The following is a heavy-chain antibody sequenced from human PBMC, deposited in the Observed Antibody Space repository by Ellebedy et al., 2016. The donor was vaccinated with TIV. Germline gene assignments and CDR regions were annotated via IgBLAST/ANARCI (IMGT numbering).Heavy chain of an antibody. CDR2: ISYDGSNK. V-gene: IGHV3-30-3*01. CDR1: GFTFSSYA. CDR3: ARDLGYSSSWGNY. Sequence: PGGSLRLSCAASGFTFSSYAMHWVRQAPGKGLEWVAVISYDGSNKYYADSVKGRFTISRDNAKNSLYLQMNSLRDEDTAVYYCARDLGYSSSWGNYWGQGTLVTVSS. J-gene: IGHJ4*01. D-gene: IGHD6-13*01.